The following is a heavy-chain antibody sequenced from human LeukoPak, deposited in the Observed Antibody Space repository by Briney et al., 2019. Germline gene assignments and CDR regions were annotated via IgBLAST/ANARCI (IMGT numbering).Heavy chain of an antibody. V-gene: IGHV4-39*01. D-gene: IGHD1-26*01. CDR1: GGSISSSSYY. J-gene: IGHJ4*02. CDR3: ARSGSYNFDY. CDR2: IYYSGST. Sequence: SETLSLTCTVSGGSISSSSYYWGWIRQPPGKGLEWIGSIYYSGSTYYNPSLKSRVTISVDTPKNQFSLQLNSVTPEDTAVYYCARSGSYNFDYWGQGTLVTVSS.